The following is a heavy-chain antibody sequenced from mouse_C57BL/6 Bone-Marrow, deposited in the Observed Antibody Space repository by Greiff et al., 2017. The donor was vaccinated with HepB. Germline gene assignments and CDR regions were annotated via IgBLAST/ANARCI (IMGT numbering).Heavy chain of an antibody. J-gene: IGHJ2*01. CDR3: AMDRDY. Sequence: VQLQQPGAELVMPGASVKLSCKASGYTFTSYWMHWVKQRPGQGLEWIGEIDPSDSYTNYNQKFKGKSTLTVDKSSSTAYMQLSSLTSEDSAVYYCAMDRDYWGQGTTLTVSS. CDR2: IDPSDSYT. CDR1: GYTFTSYW. V-gene: IGHV1-69*01.